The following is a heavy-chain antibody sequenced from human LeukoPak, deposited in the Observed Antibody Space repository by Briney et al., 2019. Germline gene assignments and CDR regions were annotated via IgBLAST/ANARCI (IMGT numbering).Heavy chain of an antibody. CDR2: INPSGGST. Sequence: VASVKVSCKASGYAFTSYYMHWVRQAPGQGLEWMGIINPSGGSTSYAQKFQGRVTMTRDTSTSTVYMELSSLRSEDTAVYYCARGTYSSSWSAPELDYWGQGTLVTVSS. V-gene: IGHV1-46*01. D-gene: IGHD6-13*01. J-gene: IGHJ4*02. CDR1: GYAFTSYY. CDR3: ARGTYSSSWSAPELDY.